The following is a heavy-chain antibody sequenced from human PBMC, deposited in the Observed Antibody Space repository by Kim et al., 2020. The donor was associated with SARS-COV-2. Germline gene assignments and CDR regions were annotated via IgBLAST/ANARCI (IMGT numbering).Heavy chain of an antibody. J-gene: IGHJ4*02. V-gene: IGHV3-23*01. CDR2: ITGDGTST. CDR3: AIDFGGVF. D-gene: IGHD3-3*01. Sequence: GGSLRLSCAASGLTFSRQSMSWVRQASGKGLQGVSHITGDGTSTYYADSVKGRFTISRDNSKNTVYLQLNSLRAEDTAIYYCAIDFGGVFWGQGTLATVS. CDR1: GLTFSRQS.